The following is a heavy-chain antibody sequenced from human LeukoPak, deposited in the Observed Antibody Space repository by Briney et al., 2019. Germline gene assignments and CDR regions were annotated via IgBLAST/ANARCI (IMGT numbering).Heavy chain of an antibody. D-gene: IGHD3-22*01. V-gene: IGHV3-48*01. J-gene: IGHJ4*02. CDR3: AGSYYYDSSGYLNGDY. CDR2: ISSSSSTI. CDR1: GFTFSSYS. Sequence: GGSLRLSCAASGFTFSSYSMNWVRQAPGKGLEWVSSISSSSSTIYYADSVKGRFTISRDNAKNSLYLQMNSLRAEDTAVYYCAGSYYYDSSGYLNGDYWGQGTLVTVSS.